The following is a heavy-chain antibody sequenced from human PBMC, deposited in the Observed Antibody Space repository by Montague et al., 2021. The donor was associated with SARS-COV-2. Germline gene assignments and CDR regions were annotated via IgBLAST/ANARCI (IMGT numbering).Heavy chain of an antibody. D-gene: IGHD1-1*01. CDR3: VGGGFGTTVALFTK. Sequence: CAISGDSVSNNIASWNWIRQSPSRGLEWLGRTYYRTMWYSDSAVSVKSRVTINPGTSKNQFSLLLNSVSPEDTAVYYCVGGGFGTTVALFTKWGQGTLVIVSS. CDR2: TYYRTMWYS. J-gene: IGHJ4*02. V-gene: IGHV6-1*01. CDR1: GDSVSNNIAS.